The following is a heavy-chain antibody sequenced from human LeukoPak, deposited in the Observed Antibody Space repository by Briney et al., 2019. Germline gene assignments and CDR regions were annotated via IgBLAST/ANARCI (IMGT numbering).Heavy chain of an antibody. V-gene: IGHV1-8*01. CDR2: MNPNSGNT. CDR1: GYTFTSYD. CDR3: ARGHMVRGVTVY. D-gene: IGHD3-10*01. Sequence: ASVKVSCKASGYTFTSYDINWVRQATGQGLEWMGWMNPNSGNTGYAQKFQGRVTMTRNTSISTAYMELSSLRPEDTAVYYCARGHMVRGVTVYWGQGTLVTVSS. J-gene: IGHJ4*02.